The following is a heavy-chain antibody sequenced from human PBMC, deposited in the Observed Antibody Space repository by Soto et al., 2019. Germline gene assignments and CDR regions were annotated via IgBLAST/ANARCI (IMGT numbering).Heavy chain of an antibody. D-gene: IGHD6-19*01. V-gene: IGHV4-61*01. J-gene: IGHJ4*02. CDR1: GGSVSSSFFY. CDR2: IYYTGTT. CDR3: ARLKTSRGWCLFVS. Sequence: ETLSLTCTVSGGSVSSSFFYWSWVRQPPGQRLEWIGYIYYTGTTNYNPSLASRVAMSVDTSKKQFTLNLRSLTAADTARYYCARLKTSRGWCLFVSWGQGMFLTVSS.